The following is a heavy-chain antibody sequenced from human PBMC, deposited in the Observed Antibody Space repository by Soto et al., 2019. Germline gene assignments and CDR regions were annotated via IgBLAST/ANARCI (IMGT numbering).Heavy chain of an antibody. J-gene: IGHJ4*02. Sequence: QVQLVESGGGVIQPGKSLRLSCAASGFAVSADAMHWVRQAPGKGLEWVAVLWADGSRQFYLDSVKGRFSISRDNSKNPRYLQMNNLRIDDTAMYFCVRCTGYWGLSDNWGQGTLVSVSS. CDR2: LWADGSRQ. CDR1: GFAVSADA. D-gene: IGHD3-9*01. V-gene: IGHV3-33*01. CDR3: VRCTGYWGLSDN.